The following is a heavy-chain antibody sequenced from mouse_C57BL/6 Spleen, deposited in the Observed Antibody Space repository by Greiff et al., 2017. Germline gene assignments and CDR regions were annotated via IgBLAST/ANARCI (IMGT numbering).Heavy chain of an antibody. CDR2: ISDGGSYT. V-gene: IGHV5-4*01. D-gene: IGHD1-1*01. J-gene: IGHJ2*01. CDR3: ARDHYYYGSSYGGDYFDY. Sequence: EVMLVESGGGLVKPGGSLKLSCAASGFTFSSYAMSWVRQTPEKRLEWVATISDGGSYTYYPDNVKGRFTISRDNAKNNLYLQMSHLKSEDTAMYYCARDHYYYGSSYGGDYFDYWGQGTTLTVSS. CDR1: GFTFSSYA.